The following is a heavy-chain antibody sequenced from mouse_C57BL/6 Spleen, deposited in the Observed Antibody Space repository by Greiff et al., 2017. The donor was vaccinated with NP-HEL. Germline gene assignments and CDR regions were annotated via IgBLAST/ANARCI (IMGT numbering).Heavy chain of an antibody. V-gene: IGHV5-15*01. CDR2: ISNLAYSI. CDR3: ARHKTGDWYFDV. Sequence: EVMLVESGGGLVQPGGSLTLSCAASGFTFSDYGMAWFRQAPRKGPVWVAFISNLAYSIYYADTVTGRFTISRENAKNTLYLEMSSLRSEDTAMYYCARHKTGDWYFDVWGTGTTVTVSS. J-gene: IGHJ1*03. CDR1: GFTFSDYG. D-gene: IGHD4-1*01.